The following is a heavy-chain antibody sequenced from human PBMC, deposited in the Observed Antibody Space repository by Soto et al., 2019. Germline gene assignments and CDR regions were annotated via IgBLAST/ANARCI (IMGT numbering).Heavy chain of an antibody. CDR3: ARDPKTSGGQHWAFNYFDS. J-gene: IGHJ4*02. CDR1: GFSFSISP. D-gene: IGHD7-27*01. Sequence: QVQLVESGGGVVQPGRSLRLSCAASGFSFSISPMHWVRQAPGKGPEWVALISYDGTNKFYADSVKGRFTISRDNSKSTRDLQVDSLRPEDAAVYYCARDPKTSGGQHWAFNYFDSWGQGTLVTVSS. CDR2: ISYDGTNK. V-gene: IGHV3-30-3*01.